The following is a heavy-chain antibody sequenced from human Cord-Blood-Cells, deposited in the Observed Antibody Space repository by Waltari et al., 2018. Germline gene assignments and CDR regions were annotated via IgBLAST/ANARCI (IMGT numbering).Heavy chain of an antibody. CDR3: ARAPDYGDYLGSAIDY. Sequence: QVQLQESGPGLVKPSQTLSLTCSVSGGSISWGGYYLSWIRQHPGKGLEWIGYIYYSGSTYYNPSLKSRVTISVDTSKNQFSLKLSSVTAADTAVYSCARAPDYGDYLGSAIDYWGQGTLVTVSS. J-gene: IGHJ4*02. CDR1: GGSISWGGYY. CDR2: IYYSGST. D-gene: IGHD4-17*01. V-gene: IGHV4-31*03.